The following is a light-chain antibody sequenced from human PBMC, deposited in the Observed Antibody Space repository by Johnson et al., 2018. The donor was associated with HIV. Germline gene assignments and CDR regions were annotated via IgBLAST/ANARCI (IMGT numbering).Light chain of an antibody. CDR2: DNN. CDR3: GTWDSSLSAYV. CDR1: SSNIGRNY. V-gene: IGLV1-51*01. J-gene: IGLJ1*01. Sequence: QSVLTQPPSVSAAPGQKVTISCSGSSSNIGRNYVSWYQQLPGTAPKLLIFDNNKRPSGIPDRFSASKSGTSATLGITGLQTGDEADYYCGTWDSSLSAYVLGTGTK.